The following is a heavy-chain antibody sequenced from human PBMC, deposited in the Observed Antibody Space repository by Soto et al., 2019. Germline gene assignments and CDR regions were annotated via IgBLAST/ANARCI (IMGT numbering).Heavy chain of an antibody. D-gene: IGHD6-13*01. CDR2: IYPVDSYT. CDR3: ARQGAAAAPGDF. V-gene: IGHV5-51*01. Sequence: ESLTVSCNGCGHSFTTYWSDWVRQMPGKGLEWMGIIYPVDSYTRYSPSFQGQVTISADKSISTDYLQWSSLKASDTAIYYCARQGAAAAPGDFWGQGTRVTVSS. CDR1: GHSFTTYW. J-gene: IGHJ4*02.